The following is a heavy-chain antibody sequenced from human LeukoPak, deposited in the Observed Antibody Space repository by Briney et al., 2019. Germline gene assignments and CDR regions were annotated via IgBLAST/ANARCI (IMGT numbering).Heavy chain of an antibody. V-gene: IGHV1-46*01. Sequence: ASVKVSCKASGYTFTSYYMHWVRQAPGQGLEWMGIINPSGGSTSYAQKFQGRVTMTRDMSTSTVYMELSSLRSEDTAVYYCVRGKPCDFDWLLFRGCGNYMDVWGKGTTVTVSS. CDR1: GYTFTSYY. D-gene: IGHD3-9*01. CDR2: INPSGGST. CDR3: VRGKPCDFDWLLFRGCGNYMDV. J-gene: IGHJ6*03.